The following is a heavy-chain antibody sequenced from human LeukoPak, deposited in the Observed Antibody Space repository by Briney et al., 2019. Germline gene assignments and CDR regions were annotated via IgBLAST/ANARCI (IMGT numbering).Heavy chain of an antibody. D-gene: IGHD6-13*01. V-gene: IGHV1-2*02. CDR3: ASEYYSSSWTY. CDR1: GYTFTGYY. CDR2: INPNSGGT. Sequence: GTSVKVSCKASGYTFTGYYMHWVRQAPGQGLEWMGWINPNSGGTNYAQMFQGRVTMTRDTSISTAYMELSRLRSDDTAVYYCASEYYSSSWTYWGQGTLVTVSS. J-gene: IGHJ4*02.